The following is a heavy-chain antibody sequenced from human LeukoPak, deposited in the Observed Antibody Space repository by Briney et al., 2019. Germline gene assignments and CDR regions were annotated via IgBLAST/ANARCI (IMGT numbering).Heavy chain of an antibody. CDR2: LHYSGIT. Sequence: SETLSLTCTVSGASISSYYWSWIRQPPGKGLEWIGYLHYSGITNYNSSLKSRVTISPDTSKNQMPLKLSSVTAADTAVYYCARAGGQWTGIDFWGQGTLVTVSS. CDR3: ARAGGQWTGIDF. J-gene: IGHJ4*02. CDR1: GASISSYY. V-gene: IGHV4-59*01. D-gene: IGHD6-19*01.